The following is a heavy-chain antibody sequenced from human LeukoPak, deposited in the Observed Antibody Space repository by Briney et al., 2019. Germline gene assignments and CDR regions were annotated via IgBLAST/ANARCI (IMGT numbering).Heavy chain of an antibody. Sequence: PGGSLRLSCAASGFTFDDYTMHWVRQAPGKGLEWVSLIRWDGGSTYYADSVKGRFTISRDNSKNSLYLQMNSLRTEDTAVYYCTKGGGVHSHSDWGQGTLVTVSS. CDR2: IRWDGGST. CDR1: GFTFDDYT. D-gene: IGHD3-10*01. V-gene: IGHV3-43*01. J-gene: IGHJ4*02. CDR3: TKGGGVHSHSD.